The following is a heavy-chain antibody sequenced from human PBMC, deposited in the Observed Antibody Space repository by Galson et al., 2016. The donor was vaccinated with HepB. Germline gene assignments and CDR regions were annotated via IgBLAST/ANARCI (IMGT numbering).Heavy chain of an antibody. CDR3: ARVPPRYYYYYGMDV. CDR2: VYQSGST. J-gene: IGHJ6*02. Sequence: ETLSLTCAVSGGSVSSGNWWSWVRQPPGKGLEWIGEVYQSGSTNYSPSLKSRVTISIDKSKNQFSLKLTSVTAADAAVYYCARVPPRYYYYYGMDVWGQGTTVTVSS. V-gene: IGHV4-4*02. CDR1: GGSVSSGNW.